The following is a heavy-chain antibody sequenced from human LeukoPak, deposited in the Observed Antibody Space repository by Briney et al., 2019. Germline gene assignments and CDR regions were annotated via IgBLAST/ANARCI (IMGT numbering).Heavy chain of an antibody. J-gene: IGHJ5*02. CDR1: GSTFSSYW. CDR2: INSDGSST. Sequence: GGSLRLSCAASGSTFSSYWMHWVRQAPGKGLVWVSRINSDGSSTSYADSVKGRFTISRDNAKNTLYLQTNSLRAEDTAVYYCARGLRYFDWLNWFDPWGQGTLVTVSS. V-gene: IGHV3-74*01. CDR3: ARGLRYFDWLNWFDP. D-gene: IGHD3-9*01.